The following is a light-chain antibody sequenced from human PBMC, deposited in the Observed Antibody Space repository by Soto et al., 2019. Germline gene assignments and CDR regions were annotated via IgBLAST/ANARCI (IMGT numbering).Light chain of an antibody. Sequence: EIVLTQSPGTLSLSPGERATLSCRASQSVTSSYLAWYQQTPGQAPRLVIYGISNRATGIPDRFSGSGSGTDFTLTISRLEPEDFAVYYCQQYGSSPWTFGQGTKVEIK. CDR1: QSVTSSY. V-gene: IGKV3-20*01. CDR2: GIS. CDR3: QQYGSSPWT. J-gene: IGKJ1*01.